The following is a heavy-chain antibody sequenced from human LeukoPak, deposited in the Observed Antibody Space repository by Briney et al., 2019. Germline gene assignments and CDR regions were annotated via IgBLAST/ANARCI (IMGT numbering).Heavy chain of an antibody. CDR1: GFTFSSST. D-gene: IGHD3-10*01. CDR2: ITSSSSII. Sequence: GGSLRLSCAASGFTFSSSTMNWVRQAPGRGVEWISHITSSSSIIYYADSVQGRFTISRDDAKNSLYLQMNSLRAEDTAVYYCARHFGSGSYYYHYMDVWGKGTTVTVSS. V-gene: IGHV3-48*01. CDR3: ARHFGSGSYYYHYMDV. J-gene: IGHJ6*03.